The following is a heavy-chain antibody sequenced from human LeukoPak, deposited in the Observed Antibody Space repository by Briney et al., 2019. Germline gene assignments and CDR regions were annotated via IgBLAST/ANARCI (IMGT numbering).Heavy chain of an antibody. CDR2: ISSSSSTI. Sequence: GGSLRLSCTASGFSFSDHGMHWVRQAPGKGLEWVSYISSSSSTIYYADSVKGRFTISRDNAKNSLYLQMNSLRAEDTAVYYCAREDGYYYGSEIWGQGTLVTVSS. D-gene: IGHD3-10*01. CDR1: GFSFSDHG. J-gene: IGHJ4*02. CDR3: AREDGYYYGSEI. V-gene: IGHV3-48*04.